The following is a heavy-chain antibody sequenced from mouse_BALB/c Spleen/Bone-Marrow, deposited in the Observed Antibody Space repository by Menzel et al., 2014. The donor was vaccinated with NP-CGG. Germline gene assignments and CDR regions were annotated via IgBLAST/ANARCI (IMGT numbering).Heavy chain of an antibody. Sequence: QVQLQQSGPELVKPGASVKISCKASGYAFSSSWVNWVKQRPGQGLEWIGRIYPGDGDINYNGKFKGKATLTADKSSSTAYMQLSSLTSVDSAVYFCARSDGYRVMDYWGQGTSVTVSS. CDR3: ARSDGYRVMDY. CDR2: IYPGDGDI. V-gene: IGHV1-82*01. CDR1: GYAFSSSW. J-gene: IGHJ4*01. D-gene: IGHD2-3*01.